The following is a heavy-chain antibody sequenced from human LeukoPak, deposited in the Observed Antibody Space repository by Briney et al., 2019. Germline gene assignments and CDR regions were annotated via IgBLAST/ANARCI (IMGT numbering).Heavy chain of an antibody. CDR3: ARGTHSSSPIPLDY. CDR1: GGSISTYY. Sequence: SETLSLTCTVSGGSISTYYWSWIRQTPGKGLEWIGYIHYSGSTNYNPSLNSRVTISVDTSKNQYSLKVNSVTAADTAVYYCARGTHSSSPIPLDYWGQGTLVTVSS. D-gene: IGHD6-6*01. J-gene: IGHJ4*02. V-gene: IGHV4-59*01. CDR2: IHYSGST.